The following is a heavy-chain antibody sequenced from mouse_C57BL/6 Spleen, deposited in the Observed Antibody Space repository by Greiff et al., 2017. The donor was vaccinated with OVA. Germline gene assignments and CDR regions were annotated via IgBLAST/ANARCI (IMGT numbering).Heavy chain of an antibody. CDR1: GYTFTSYW. CDR3: ARAGGLRRGDWYFDV. CDR2: IDPSDSYT. V-gene: IGHV1-50*01. D-gene: IGHD2-4*01. Sequence: QVHVKQSGAELVKPGASVKLSCKASGYTFTSYWMQWVKQRPGQGLEWIGEIDPSDSYTNYNQKFKGKATLTVDTSSSTAYMQLSSLTSEDSAVYYCARAGGLRRGDWYFDVWGTGTTVTVSS. J-gene: IGHJ1*03.